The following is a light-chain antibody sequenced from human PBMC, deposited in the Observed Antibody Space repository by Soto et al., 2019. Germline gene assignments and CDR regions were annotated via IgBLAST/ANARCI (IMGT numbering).Light chain of an antibody. Sequence: QSVLTQPPSVSGAPGQRVTISCTGSSSNIGAGYDVHGYQQLPGTAPKLLIYGNSNRPSGVPDRFSGSKSGTSASLAITGLQAEDEAGYYCQSYDSRLSGYVFGPGTKVTVL. V-gene: IGLV1-40*01. CDR2: GNS. CDR1: SSNIGAGYD. J-gene: IGLJ1*01. CDR3: QSYDSRLSGYV.